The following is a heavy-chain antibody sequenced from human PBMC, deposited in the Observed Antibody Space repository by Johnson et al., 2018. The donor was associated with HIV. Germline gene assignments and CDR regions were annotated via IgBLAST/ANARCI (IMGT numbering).Heavy chain of an antibody. V-gene: IGHV3-30*02. CDR1: GFTFSSYG. CDR3: ARDRGYLDAFDI. J-gene: IGHJ3*02. D-gene: IGHD1-26*01. CDR2: IRYDGSNK. Sequence: QVQLVESGGGVVQPGGSLRLSCAGSGFTFSSYGMHWVRQAPGKGLEWVSFIRYDGSNKYYADSVKGRFTISRDKSKNTLYLQMNSLRAEDTAVYYCARDRGYLDAFDIWGQGTMVTVSS.